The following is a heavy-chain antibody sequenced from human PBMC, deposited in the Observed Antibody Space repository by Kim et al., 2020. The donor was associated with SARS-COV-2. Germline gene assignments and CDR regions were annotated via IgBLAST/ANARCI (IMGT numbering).Heavy chain of an antibody. J-gene: IGHJ6*03. CDR1: GGSFSGYY. CDR3: ARAGVLRFLEWSGAVMDV. D-gene: IGHD3-3*01. Sequence: SETLSLTCAVYGGSFSGYYWSWIRQPPGKGLEWIGEINHSGSTNYNPSLKSRVTISVDTSKNQFSLKLSSVTAADTAVVYCARAGVLRFLEWSGAVMDV. V-gene: IGHV4-34*01. CDR2: INHSGST.